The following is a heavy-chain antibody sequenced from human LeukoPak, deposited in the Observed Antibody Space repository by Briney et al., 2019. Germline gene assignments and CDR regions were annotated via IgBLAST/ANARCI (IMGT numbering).Heavy chain of an antibody. CDR1: GFTVNSNY. CDR3: AGPYCSSNSCRSYYGMDV. J-gene: IGHJ6*02. CDR2: ISSSGSNT. Sequence: GGSLRLSCAASGFTVNSNYMNWVRQAPGKGLECVSAISSSGSNTYYADSVKGRFTISRDNSKNTLYLQMNSLRAEDTAVYYCAGPYCSSNSCRSYYGMDVWGQGTTVTVSS. V-gene: IGHV3-53*01. D-gene: IGHD2-2*01.